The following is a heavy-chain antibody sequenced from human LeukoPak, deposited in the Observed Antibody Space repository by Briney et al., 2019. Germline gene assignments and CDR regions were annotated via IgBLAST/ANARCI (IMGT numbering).Heavy chain of an antibody. D-gene: IGHD4-23*01. CDR1: GFTFSSYS. CDR2: IRYDGSNK. J-gene: IGHJ4*02. Sequence: PGGSLRLSCAASGFTFSSYSMHWVRQAPGKGLEWVAFIRYDGSNKYYADSVKGRFTISRDNSRNTLYLQMNSLRGEDTAVYHCAKDLSDYGGLRPYFDYWGQGTLVSVSS. V-gene: IGHV3-30*02. CDR3: AKDLSDYGGLRPYFDY.